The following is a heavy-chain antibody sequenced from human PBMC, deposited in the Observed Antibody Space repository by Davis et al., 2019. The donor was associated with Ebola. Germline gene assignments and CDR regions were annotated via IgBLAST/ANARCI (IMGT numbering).Heavy chain of an antibody. V-gene: IGHV4-59*08. CDR3: ARLRYDLHGMDV. J-gene: IGHJ6*02. CDR2: IYYSGST. Sequence: SETLSLTCTVSGGSISSYYWGWIRQPPGKGLEWIGYIYYSGSTNYNPSLKSRVTISVDTSKNQFSLKLSSVTAADTAVYYCARLRYDLHGMDVWGQGTTVTVSS. D-gene: IGHD3-3*01. CDR1: GGSISSYY.